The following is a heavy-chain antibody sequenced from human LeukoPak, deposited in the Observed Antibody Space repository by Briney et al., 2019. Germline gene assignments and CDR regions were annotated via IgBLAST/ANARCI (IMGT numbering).Heavy chain of an antibody. Sequence: PSETLSLTCTVSGGSISSSSYYWGWIRQPPGKGLEWIGSIYYSGSTYYNPSLKSRVTISVDTSKNQFSLKLSSVTAADTAVYYCARDWEWFGELLFDYWGQGTLVTVSS. J-gene: IGHJ4*02. CDR2: IYYSGST. D-gene: IGHD3-10*01. V-gene: IGHV4-39*07. CDR1: GGSISSSSYY. CDR3: ARDWEWFGELLFDY.